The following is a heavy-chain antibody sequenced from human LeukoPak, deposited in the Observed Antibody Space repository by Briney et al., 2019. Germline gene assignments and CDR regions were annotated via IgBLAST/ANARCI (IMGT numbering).Heavy chain of an antibody. D-gene: IGHD5-24*01. Sequence: AGASLRLSCAASGFTFSSYGMHWVRQAPGKGLEWVANIKFDGNEKYYVDSVKGRFTISRDNAKNSLYLQMNSLRAEDTALYYCARLDEAFDNWGQGTLVTVSS. V-gene: IGHV3-7*01. CDR2: IKFDGNEK. J-gene: IGHJ4*02. CDR1: GFTFSSYG. CDR3: ARLDEAFDN.